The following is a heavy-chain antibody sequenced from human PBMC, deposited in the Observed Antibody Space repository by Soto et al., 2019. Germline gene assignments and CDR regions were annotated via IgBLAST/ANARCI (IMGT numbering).Heavy chain of an antibody. CDR1: GEPFIGYY. V-gene: IGHV4-34*02. J-gene: IGHJ3*01. CDR3: ATRLLEWLQPKSAFDV. Sequence: QALLQQWGAGLLKPSETLSLTCAVYGEPFIGYYWNWIRQSPGKGLEWIGEINHGGGTNYNPSLKSRVTISIDTSRNQFSLKLSSVTAADTAINYCATRLLEWLQPKSAFDVWGQGTVVSVSS. D-gene: IGHD3-3*01. CDR2: INHGGGT.